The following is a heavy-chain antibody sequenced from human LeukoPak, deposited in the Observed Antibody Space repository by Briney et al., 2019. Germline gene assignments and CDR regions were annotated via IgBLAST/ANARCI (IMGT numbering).Heavy chain of an antibody. CDR1: GFRFKNFA. V-gene: IGHV3-23*01. CDR2: ISATGGGA. J-gene: IGHJ6*02. D-gene: IGHD3-10*01. CDR3: GGSGSYYKPPYYYYGMDV. Sequence: GGSLRLSCAASGFRFKNFAMTWVRQAPGKGLEWVSTISATGGGAYYADSVKGRFTISRDNAKNSLYLQMNSLRAEDTAVYYCGGSGSYYKPPYYYYGMDVWGQGTTVTVSS.